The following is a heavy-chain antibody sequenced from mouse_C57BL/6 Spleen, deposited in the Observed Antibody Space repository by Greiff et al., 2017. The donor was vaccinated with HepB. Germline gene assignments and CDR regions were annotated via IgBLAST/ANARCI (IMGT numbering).Heavy chain of an antibody. V-gene: IGHV14-1*01. CDR2: IDPEDGDT. CDR1: GFNIKDYY. J-gene: IGHJ3*01. D-gene: IGHD2-3*01. CDR3: IPGGWFHFAY. Sequence: VHVKQSGAELVRPGASVKLSCTASGFNIKDYYMHWVKQRPEQGLEWIGRIDPEDGDTEYAPKFQGKATMTADTSSNTAYLQLSSLTSEDTAVYFCIPGGWFHFAYWGQGTLVTVSA.